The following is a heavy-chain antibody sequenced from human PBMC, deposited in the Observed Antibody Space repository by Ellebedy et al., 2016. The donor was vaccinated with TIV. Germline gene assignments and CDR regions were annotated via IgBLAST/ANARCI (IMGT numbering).Heavy chain of an antibody. CDR3: TKDRAASGPPDSFDI. Sequence: GGSLRLXCSASGFTFDDFAMHWVRQAPGKGLEWVSSINWNSGSIDYADSVKGRFTISRDNAKNSLYLQMNSLRLEDTALYYCTKDRAASGPPDSFDIWGQGEMVTVSS. D-gene: IGHD6-13*01. V-gene: IGHV3-9*01. J-gene: IGHJ3*02. CDR2: INWNSGSI. CDR1: GFTFDDFA.